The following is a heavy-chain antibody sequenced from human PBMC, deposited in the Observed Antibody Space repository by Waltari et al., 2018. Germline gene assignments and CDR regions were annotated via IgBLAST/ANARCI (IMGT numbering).Heavy chain of an antibody. CDR1: GGSISSSSYY. D-gene: IGHD6-19*01. V-gene: IGHV4-39*01. CDR2: MYYSLSR. Sequence: QLQLQESGPGLVKPSETLSLTSTVSGGSISSSSYYWGWLRQPPGKGLEWIGSMYYSLSRYFNPSLKSRVIISVYTSKNQFSLKLSSVTAADTAVYYCARPTIGDSSGWYLHFQHWGQGTLVTVSS. CDR3: ARPTIGDSSGWYLHFQH. J-gene: IGHJ1*01.